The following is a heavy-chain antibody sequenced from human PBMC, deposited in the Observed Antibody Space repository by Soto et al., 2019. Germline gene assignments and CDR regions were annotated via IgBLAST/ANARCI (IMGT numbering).Heavy chain of an antibody. J-gene: IGHJ5*02. CDR1: GFTFSSYS. D-gene: IGHD3-22*01. CDR2: IFSSGGGGGT. CDR3: ARDVSSYSFS. Sequence: PGGSLRLSCAASGFTFSSYSMNWVRQAPGKGLEWVSTIFSSGGGGGTRYADSVKGRFTISRDNSKNTLYLQMNSLRAEDTAIYYCARDVSSYSFSWGQGTLVTVSS. V-gene: IGHV3-23*01.